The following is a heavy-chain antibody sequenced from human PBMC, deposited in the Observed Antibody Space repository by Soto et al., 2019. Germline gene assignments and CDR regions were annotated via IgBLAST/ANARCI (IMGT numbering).Heavy chain of an antibody. V-gene: IGHV6-1*01. D-gene: IGHD1-26*01. CDR1: GDSVSSSSVT. Sequence: SQTLSLTCAISGDSVSSSSVTWNWIRQSPSRGLEWLGRTYYRSKWYNDYAESVKSRITINPDTSKNQFSLHLNSVTPEDTAVYYCVRRIGNSRLDFWGQGTLVTVSS. J-gene: IGHJ4*02. CDR2: TYYRSKWYN. CDR3: VRRIGNSRLDF.